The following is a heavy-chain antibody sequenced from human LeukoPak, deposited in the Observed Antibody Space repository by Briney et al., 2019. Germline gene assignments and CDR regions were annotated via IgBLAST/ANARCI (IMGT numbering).Heavy chain of an antibody. CDR2: INQDGSDK. CDR1: GFTFSNYW. V-gene: IGHV3-7*01. Sequence: GGSLRLSCAASGFTFSNYWMHWVRQAPGKGLECVANINQDGSDKYYVDSVKGRFTISRDNTKNSLYLQMNSLRAEDTAVYYCVGGDYWGQGTLVTVSS. CDR3: VGGDY. J-gene: IGHJ4*02.